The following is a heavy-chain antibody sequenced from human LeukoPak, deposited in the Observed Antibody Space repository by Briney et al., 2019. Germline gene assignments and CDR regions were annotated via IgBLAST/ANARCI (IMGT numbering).Heavy chain of an antibody. CDR1: GFTFSSYA. CDR3: ARGYQLPSSGFDY. CDR2: ISYDGSNK. J-gene: IGHJ4*02. D-gene: IGHD3-22*01. Sequence: PGGSLRLSCAASGFTFSSYAMHWVRQAPGKGLEWVAVISYDGSNKYYADSVKGRFTISRDNSKNTLYLQMNSLRAEDTAVYYCARGYQLPSSGFDYWGQGTLVSVSS. V-gene: IGHV3-30-3*01.